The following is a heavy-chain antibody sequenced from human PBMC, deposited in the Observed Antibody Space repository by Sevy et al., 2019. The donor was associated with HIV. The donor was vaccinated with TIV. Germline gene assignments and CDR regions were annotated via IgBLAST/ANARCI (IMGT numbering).Heavy chain of an antibody. J-gene: IGHJ4*02. CDR3: ATGSGSFQQ. V-gene: IGHV3-21*01. CDR1: GFTFSSYS. D-gene: IGHD3-10*01. Sequence: GGSLRLSCAASGFTFSSYSMNWVRQAPGKGLEWVSSISSSSSYIYYADSEKGRFTISRDNAKNSLYLQMNSLRAEDTAVYYCATGSGSFQQGGQGTLVTVSS. CDR2: ISSSSSYI.